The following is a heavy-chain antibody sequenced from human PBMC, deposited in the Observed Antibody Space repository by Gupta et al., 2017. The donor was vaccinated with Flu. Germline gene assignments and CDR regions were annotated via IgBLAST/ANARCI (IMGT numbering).Heavy chain of an antibody. CDR3: ARQNFSPHMVRGVIITPWLPASFDY. Sequence: EVQLVQSGAEVKKPGESLKISCKGSGYSFTSYWIGWVRQMPGKGLEWMGIIYPGDSDTRYSPSFQGQVTISADKSISTAYLQWSSLKASDTAMYYCARQNFSPHMVRGVIITPWLPASFDYWGQGTLVTGSS. D-gene: IGHD3-10*01. CDR2: IYPGDSDT. CDR1: GYSFTSYW. V-gene: IGHV5-51*01. J-gene: IGHJ4*02.